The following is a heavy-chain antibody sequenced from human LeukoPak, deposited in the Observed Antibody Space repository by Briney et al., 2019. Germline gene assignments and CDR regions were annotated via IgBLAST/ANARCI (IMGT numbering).Heavy chain of an antibody. CDR3: ARGSVTIFGVVTERRGYYMDV. V-gene: IGHV4-39*07. Sequence: SETLSLTCTVSGGSISSSSYYWGWIRQPPGKGLEWIGSIYYSGSTYYNLSLKSRVTISVDTSKNQFSLKLSSVTAADTAVYYCARGSVTIFGVVTERRGYYMDVWGKGTTVTVSS. CDR2: IYYSGST. J-gene: IGHJ6*03. CDR1: GGSISSSSYY. D-gene: IGHD3-3*01.